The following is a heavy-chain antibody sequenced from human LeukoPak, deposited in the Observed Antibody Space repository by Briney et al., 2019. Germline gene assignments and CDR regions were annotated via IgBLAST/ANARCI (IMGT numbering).Heavy chain of an antibody. D-gene: IGHD3-10*01. CDR2: IYYGGNT. J-gene: IGHJ4*02. Sequence: PSETLSLTCSVSGDPIRSYYWSWIRQPPGKGLEWIAFIYYGGNTNYNPSLKSRVTISIDTSKSQFSLKLTSVTAADTAVYYCARDMDYYGSGPLDYWGQGTLVTVSS. CDR3: ARDMDYYGSGPLDY. V-gene: IGHV4-59*01. CDR1: GDPIRSYY.